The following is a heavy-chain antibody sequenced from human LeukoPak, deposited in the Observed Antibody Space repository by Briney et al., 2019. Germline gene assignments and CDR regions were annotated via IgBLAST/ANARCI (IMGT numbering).Heavy chain of an antibody. CDR2: IVVSVDT. D-gene: IGHD6-13*01. CDR3: AKDSRWPNDAFDL. J-gene: IGHJ3*01. CDR1: DFTFKTYP. V-gene: IGHV3-23*01. Sequence: GGSLRLSCAVSDFTFKTYPMSWLRQAPGEGLEWVSAIVVSVDTYYTGSVKGRYTISRDDSKNTVYLQMNSLRADDTDVYYCAKDSRWPNDAFDLWGQGTLVTVSS.